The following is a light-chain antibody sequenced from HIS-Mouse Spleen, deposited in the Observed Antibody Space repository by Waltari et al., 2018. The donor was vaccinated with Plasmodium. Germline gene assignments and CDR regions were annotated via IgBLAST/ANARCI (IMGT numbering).Light chain of an antibody. CDR2: AAS. CDR1: QGISSY. J-gene: IGKJ2*01. CDR3: QQYYSYPYT. V-gene: IGKV1-8*01. Sequence: AIRMTQSPSSLPAPTAHRDTITSRASQGISSYLAWYQQKPGKAPKLLIYAASTLQSGVPSRFSGSGSGTDFTLTISCLQSEDFATYYCQQYYSYPYTFGQGTKLEIK.